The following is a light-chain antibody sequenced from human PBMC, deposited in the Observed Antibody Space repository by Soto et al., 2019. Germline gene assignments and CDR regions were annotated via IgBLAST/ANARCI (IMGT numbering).Light chain of an antibody. CDR2: AAS. J-gene: IGKJ1*01. Sequence: DNQMTQSPSSLSASVGDRVTITCRASQYISRHLNWYQHKPGKAPKLLIYAASTLVSGVPSRFSGSGSGTDFTLNISSLQPEDIATYYCHQTYNVPTWTFGQGTKVEIK. V-gene: IGKV1-39*01. CDR3: HQTYNVPTWT. CDR1: QYISRH.